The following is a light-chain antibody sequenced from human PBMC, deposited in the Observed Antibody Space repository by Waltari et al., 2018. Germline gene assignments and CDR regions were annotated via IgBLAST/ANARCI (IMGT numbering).Light chain of an antibody. CDR2: DTS. Sequence: EIVLTQSPGTLSLSPGERATLSCRTSQSVTSYLAWYQQKPGQPPRILIYDTSNRATGIPSRFTGSGSGTDFTLTISSLEPEDFAVYYCQYRTNWPLTFGGGTKVEMK. V-gene: IGKV3-11*01. CDR3: QYRTNWPLT. CDR1: QSVTSY. J-gene: IGKJ4*01.